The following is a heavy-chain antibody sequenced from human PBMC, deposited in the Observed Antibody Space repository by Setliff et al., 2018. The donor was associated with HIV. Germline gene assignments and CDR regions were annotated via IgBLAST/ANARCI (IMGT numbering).Heavy chain of an antibody. J-gene: IGHJ4*02. CDR1: GDSINSGNYY. V-gene: IGHV4-31*03. D-gene: IGHD3-10*01. Sequence: SETLSLTCTVSGDSINSGNYYWSWIRQHPGKGLEWIGYIYYSGSTYYSPSLKSRVTISEDTSKNQFSLKMRSVTAADTAVYYCATSPAGEILGSRPFYFDDWGQGTLVTVS. CDR2: IYYSGST. CDR3: ATSPAGEILGSRPFYFDD.